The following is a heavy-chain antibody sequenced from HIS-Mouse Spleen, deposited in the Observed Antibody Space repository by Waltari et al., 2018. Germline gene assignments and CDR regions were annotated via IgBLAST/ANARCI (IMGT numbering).Heavy chain of an antibody. D-gene: IGHD3-10*01. V-gene: IGHV3-30*04. J-gene: IGHJ4*02. CDR1: GFTFSSYA. Sequence: QVQLVESGGGVVQPGRSLRLSCAASGFTFSSYAMHWVRQAPGKGLEWVAVISYDGSNKYYADSVKGRFTISRANSKNTLYLQMNSLRAEDTAVYYCARDRLGGSGSYYFDYWGQGTLVTVSS. CDR2: ISYDGSNK. CDR3: ARDRLGGSGSYYFDY.